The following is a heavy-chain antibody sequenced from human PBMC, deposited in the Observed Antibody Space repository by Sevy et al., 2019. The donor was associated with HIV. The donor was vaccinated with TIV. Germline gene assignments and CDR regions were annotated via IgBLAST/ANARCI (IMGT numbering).Heavy chain of an antibody. Sequence: GGSLRLSCAASGFTFSNAWMSWVRQAPGKGLEWVGHIKSKTDGGTTDYAAPVKGRFTISRDDSKNTLYLQMNSLKTEDTAVYYCTTGGTWGSSWHYWGQGNLVTVSS. D-gene: IGHD6-13*01. V-gene: IGHV3-15*01. CDR1: GFTFSNAW. CDR2: IKSKTDGGTT. J-gene: IGHJ4*02. CDR3: TTGGTWGSSWHY.